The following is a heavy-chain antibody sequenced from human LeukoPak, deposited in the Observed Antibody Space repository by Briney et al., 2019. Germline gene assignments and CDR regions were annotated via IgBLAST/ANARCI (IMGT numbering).Heavy chain of an antibody. CDR2: ISSSGSTI. D-gene: IGHD3-22*01. V-gene: IGHV3-11*04. Sequence: GGSLRLSCAASGFTFSDYYMSWIRQAPGKGLEWVSYISSSGSTIYYADSVKGRFTISRDNAKNSLHLQMNSLRAEDTAVYYCARPPGSSGYYYPFDYWGQGTLVTVSS. CDR1: GFTFSDYY. CDR3: ARPPGSSGYYYPFDY. J-gene: IGHJ4*02.